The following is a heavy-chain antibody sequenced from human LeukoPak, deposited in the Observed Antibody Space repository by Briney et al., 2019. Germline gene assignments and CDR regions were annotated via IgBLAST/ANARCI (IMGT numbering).Heavy chain of an antibody. V-gene: IGHV3-21*04. D-gene: IGHD5-18*01. J-gene: IGHJ4*02. Sequence: GGSLRLSCAASGFTFSSYSMNWVRQAPGKGLEWVSGLTANSRSAYYADSVKGRFTISRDNSENMVYLQMNSLRAEDTAMYYCARDEGWIQLFFRGQGTLVTVSS. CDR3: ARDEGWIQLFF. CDR1: GFTFSSYS. CDR2: LTANSRSA.